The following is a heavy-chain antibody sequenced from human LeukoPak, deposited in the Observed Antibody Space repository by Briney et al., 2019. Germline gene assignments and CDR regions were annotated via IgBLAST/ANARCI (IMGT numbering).Heavy chain of an antibody. D-gene: IGHD2-15*01. V-gene: IGHV1-2*02. CDR2: INPNSGGT. J-gene: IGHJ5*02. Sequence: GASVKVSCKASGYTFTGYYMHWVRQAPGQGLEWMGWINPNSGGTNYAQKFQGRVTMTRDTSTSTAYMELSRLRSDDTAVYYCARPVYCSGGSCYSWWFDPWGQGTLVTVSS. CDR3: ARPVYCSGGSCYSWWFDP. CDR1: GYTFTGYY.